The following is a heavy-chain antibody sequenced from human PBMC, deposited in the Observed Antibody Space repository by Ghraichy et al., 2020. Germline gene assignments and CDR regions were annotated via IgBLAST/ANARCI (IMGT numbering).Heavy chain of an antibody. CDR2: VNGDGSAT. J-gene: IGHJ4*02. D-gene: IGHD1-7*01. V-gene: IGHV3-74*01. CDR1: GFTFSNDW. CDR3: ARDGPGTIDLHY. Sequence: LTLTCAASGFTFSNDWMHWVRQAPGKGLVWVSYVNGDGSATTYADSVKGRFTISRDNAKNTLYLQMNSLRAEDTAVYYCARDGPGTIDLHYWGQGTLVTVSS.